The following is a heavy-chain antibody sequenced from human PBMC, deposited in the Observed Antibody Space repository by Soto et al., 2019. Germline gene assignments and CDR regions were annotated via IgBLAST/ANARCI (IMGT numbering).Heavy chain of an antibody. Sequence: QVQLQESGPGLVKPSETLSLTCTASGGSISSYYWSWIRQPPGKGLEWIGYIYYSGSTNYNPSLKSRVTISVDTSKNQFSLKLSSVTAADTAVYYCAREQQQLDDAFDIWGQGTMVTVSS. J-gene: IGHJ3*02. V-gene: IGHV4-59*01. CDR3: AREQQQLDDAFDI. CDR1: GGSISSYY. CDR2: IYYSGST. D-gene: IGHD6-13*01.